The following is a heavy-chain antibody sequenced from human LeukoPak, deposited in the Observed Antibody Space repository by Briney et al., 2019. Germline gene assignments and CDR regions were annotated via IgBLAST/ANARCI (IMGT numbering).Heavy chain of an antibody. CDR1: GFTFSSYA. D-gene: IGHD2-2*01. J-gene: IGHJ4*02. V-gene: IGHV3-23*01. CDR3: AKGPLYCTSASCPPDF. CDR2: ITGGGGGT. Sequence: GGSLRLSCAASGFTFSSYAMSWVRQAPGKGLQWVSAITGGGGGTYYADSVKGRFTISRDNSKNTLYLQMNSLRAEDSALYYCAKGPLYCTSASCPPDFWGQGTLVTVSS.